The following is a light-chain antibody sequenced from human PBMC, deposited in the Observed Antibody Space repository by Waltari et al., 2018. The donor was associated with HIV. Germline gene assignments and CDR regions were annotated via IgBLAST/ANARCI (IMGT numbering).Light chain of an antibody. Sequence: SALTQPPSASATPGQRVTISCSGRTSNVESTSVFWYQHLPAAAPRHLIHSDNRRPSGGPAGFFGATSGGSASLAISGRRSEEEAEYYCVVWDDTRRWVIFGGGTKVAVV. CDR1: TSNVESTS. J-gene: IGLJ2*01. V-gene: IGLV1-47*02. CDR2: SDN. CDR3: VVWDDTRRWVI.